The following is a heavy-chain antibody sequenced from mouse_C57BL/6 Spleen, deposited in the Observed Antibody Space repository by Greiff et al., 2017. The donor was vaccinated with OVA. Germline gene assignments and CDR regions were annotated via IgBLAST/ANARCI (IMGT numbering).Heavy chain of an antibody. Sequence: VQLQQSGAELVKPGASVKLSCTASGFNIKDYYMHWVKQRTEQGLEWIGRIDPEDGEPKYAPKFQGKATITADTSSNTAYLQLSSLTSEDTAVYYCASRGYYGSSLHWYFDVWGTGTTVTVSS. V-gene: IGHV14-2*01. CDR2: IDPEDGEP. J-gene: IGHJ1*03. CDR3: ASRGYYGSSLHWYFDV. D-gene: IGHD1-1*01. CDR1: GFNIKDYY.